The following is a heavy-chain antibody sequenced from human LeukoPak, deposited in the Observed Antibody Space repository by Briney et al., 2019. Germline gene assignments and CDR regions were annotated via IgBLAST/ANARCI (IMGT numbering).Heavy chain of an antibody. V-gene: IGHV3-7*03. Sequence: PGGSLRLSCAASGFTFSSHWMSYVRQAPGKGLEWVADIKQGGSEKYYVDSVKGRFTISRDNGKNSLYLQMNSLRAEDTALYYCATSGDSSGYYSFDYWGQGTLVTVSS. CDR3: ATSGDSSGYYSFDY. D-gene: IGHD3-22*01. CDR1: GFTFSSHW. CDR2: IKQGGSEK. J-gene: IGHJ4*02.